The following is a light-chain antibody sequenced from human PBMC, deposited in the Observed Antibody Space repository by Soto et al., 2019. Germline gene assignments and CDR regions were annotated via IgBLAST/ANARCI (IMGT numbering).Light chain of an antibody. Sequence: QSALAQPAAVSGSPGHSITISCTGTSSTVGGFNVVSWYQQHPGKAPKVIIYEGIKRPSGVSDRFSGSNSGSTASLTISGLQAEEEADYYCCSYVGATTYVFGTGTKVTVL. CDR1: SSTVGGFNV. CDR3: CSYVGATTYV. V-gene: IGLV2-23*01. CDR2: EGI. J-gene: IGLJ1*01.